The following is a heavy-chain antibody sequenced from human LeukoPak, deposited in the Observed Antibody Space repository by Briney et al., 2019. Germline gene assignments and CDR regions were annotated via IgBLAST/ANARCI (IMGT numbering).Heavy chain of an antibody. CDR2: INHSGST. J-gene: IGHJ4*02. V-gene: IGHV4-34*01. CDR1: GGSFSGYY. D-gene: IGHD6-19*01. CDR3: ASNLYCSGWYSRFTFDY. Sequence: SETLSLTCAVYGGSFSGYYWSWIRQPPGKGLEWIGEINHSGSTNYNPSLKSRVTISVDTSKNQFSLKLSSVTAADTAVYYCASNLYCSGWYSRFTFDYWGQGTLVTVSS.